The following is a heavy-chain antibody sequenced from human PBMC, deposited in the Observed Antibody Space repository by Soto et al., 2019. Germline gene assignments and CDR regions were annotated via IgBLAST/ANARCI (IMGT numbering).Heavy chain of an antibody. V-gene: IGHV3-48*02. CDR2: ISSSGDTI. J-gene: IGHJ6*02. Sequence: GGSLRLSCAASGFTFSTYSMNWVRQAPGKGLEWIAYISSSGDTILYADSVGGRFTISRDDAKNSLYLQMNSLRHEDTAAYYCARGKIAVPGTQYYGLDVWGQGTTVTVSS. CDR3: ARGKIAVPGTQYYGLDV. CDR1: GFTFSTYS. D-gene: IGHD6-19*01.